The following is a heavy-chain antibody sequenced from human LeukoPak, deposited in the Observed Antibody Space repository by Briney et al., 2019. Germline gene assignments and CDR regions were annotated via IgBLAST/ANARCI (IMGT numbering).Heavy chain of an antibody. D-gene: IGHD1-26*01. Sequence: SETLSLTRAVSGESFSDFSGYYWSWIRLTPGKGLEWIAEINHSGSTNYNPSLKSRVTISVDTSKNQFSLRLSSVTAADTAVYYCARDQAEVGATGSLDYWGQGTLVTVSS. CDR3: ARDQAEVGATGSLDY. CDR1: GESFSDFSGYY. CDR2: INHSGST. J-gene: IGHJ4*02. V-gene: IGHV4-34*01.